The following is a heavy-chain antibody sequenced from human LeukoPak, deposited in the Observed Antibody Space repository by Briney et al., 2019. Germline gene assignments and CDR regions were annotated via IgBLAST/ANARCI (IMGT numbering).Heavy chain of an antibody. J-gene: IGHJ4*02. Sequence: SGTLSLTRAVSGGSISSSNWWCWVRQPPGKGLEWIGEIYHSGSTNYNPSLKSRVTISVDKSKNQFSLKLSSVTAADTAVYYCAREDVAVAGTVYYWGQGTLVTVSS. V-gene: IGHV4-4*02. CDR3: AREDVAVAGTVYY. CDR2: IYHSGST. CDR1: GGSISSSNW. D-gene: IGHD6-19*01.